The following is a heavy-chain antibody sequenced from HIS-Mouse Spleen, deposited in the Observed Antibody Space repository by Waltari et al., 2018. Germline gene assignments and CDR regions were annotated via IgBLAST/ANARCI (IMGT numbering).Heavy chain of an antibody. J-gene: IGHJ3*02. CDR1: GYTFTGYY. Sequence: QVQLVQSGAEVKKPGASVKVSCKASGYTFTGYYMHWVRQAPGQGLEWMGWINPNRGGTKYAQKVQGRVTMTRDTSISTAYMELSRLRSDDTAVYYCARDFPRGWLTEEAFDIWGQGTMVTVSS. CDR2: INPNRGGT. V-gene: IGHV1-2*02. CDR3: ARDFPRGWLTEEAFDI. D-gene: IGHD6-19*01.